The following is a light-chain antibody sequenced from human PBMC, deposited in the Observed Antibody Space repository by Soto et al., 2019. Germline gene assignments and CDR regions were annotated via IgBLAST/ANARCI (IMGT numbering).Light chain of an antibody. CDR1: SSDVGSYDL. CDR3: CSYAGSSAFPFV. J-gene: IGLJ1*01. CDR2: EVS. Sequence: QSVLTQPASVSGSPEQSITISCTGTSSDVGSYDLVSWYQQYPGKAPKLMIYEVSERPSGVSNRFSGSKSGNTASLTISGLLAEDEADYYCCSYAGSSAFPFVFGTGTKATVL. V-gene: IGLV2-23*02.